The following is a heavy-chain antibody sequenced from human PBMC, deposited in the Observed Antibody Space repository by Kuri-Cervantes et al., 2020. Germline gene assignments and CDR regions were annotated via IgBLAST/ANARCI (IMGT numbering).Heavy chain of an antibody. Sequence: ASVKVSCKASGYTFTSYGISWVRQAPGQGLEWMGWISPFHGTTNYAQKFQGRVTMATGTSTSTAYMELRSLRSDDTAVYYCSSSPGDYVAWGQGTLVTVSS. CDR2: ISPFHGTT. D-gene: IGHD4-17*01. CDR1: GYTFTSYG. J-gene: IGHJ5*02. V-gene: IGHV1-18*01. CDR3: SSSPGDYVA.